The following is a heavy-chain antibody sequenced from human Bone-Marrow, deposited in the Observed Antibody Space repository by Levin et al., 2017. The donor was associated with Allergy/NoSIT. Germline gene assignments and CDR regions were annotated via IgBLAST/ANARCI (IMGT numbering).Heavy chain of an antibody. D-gene: IGHD2-8*02. J-gene: IGHJ6*03. CDR1: GGSITSYY. V-gene: IGHV4-59*01. CDR2: IYYSGST. Sequence: SETLSLTCTVSGGSITSYYWTWIRQSPEKRLEWIGYIYYSGSTNYNPSLKTRVTMSVDTSKNLFSLNLRSVTAADSAVYYCARATPSGGKSYYYFYMDVWGKGTTVTVSS. CDR3: ARATPSGGKSYYYFYMDV.